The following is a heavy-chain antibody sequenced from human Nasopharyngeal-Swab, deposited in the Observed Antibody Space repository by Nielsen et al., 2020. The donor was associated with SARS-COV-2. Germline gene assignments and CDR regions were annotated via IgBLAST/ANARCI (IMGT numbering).Heavy chain of an antibody. V-gene: IGHV3-21*01. CDR3: ARFYYDILTGYHTWGAFDI. J-gene: IGHJ3*02. D-gene: IGHD3-9*01. Sequence: WIRQLPGKGLEWVSSISSSSSYIYYADSVKGRFTISRDNAKNSLYLQMNSLRAEDTAVYYCARFYYDILTGYHTWGAFDIWGQGTMVTVSS. CDR2: ISSSSSYI.